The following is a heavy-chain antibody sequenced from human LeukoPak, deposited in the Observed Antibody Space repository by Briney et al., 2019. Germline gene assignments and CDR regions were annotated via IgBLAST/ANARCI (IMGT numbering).Heavy chain of an antibody. D-gene: IGHD5-12*01. CDR2: IYYSGST. CDR3: ARLGNRDGYNYFLDY. CDR1: GGSISSYY. Sequence: SETLSLTCTVSGGSISSYYWSWIRQPPGKGLEWIGYIYYSGSTNYNPSLKSRVTISVDTSKNQFSLKLSSVTAADTAVYYCARLGNRDGYNYFLDYWGQGILVTVSS. V-gene: IGHV4-59*08. J-gene: IGHJ4*02.